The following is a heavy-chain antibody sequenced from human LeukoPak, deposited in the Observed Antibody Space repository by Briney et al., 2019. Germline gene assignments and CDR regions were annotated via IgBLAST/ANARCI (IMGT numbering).Heavy chain of an antibody. J-gene: IGHJ5*02. CDR3: VGYHSESPAP. CDR2: IYTGNST. D-gene: IGHD3-10*01. Sequence: GGALRLSCEPPGLTPKTNTMSWVAPAPGKGLEWVSGIYTGNSTIYADSVRGRFTISRDNSKNTFYLQMNSLRAEDTAVYYCVGYHSESPAPWGQGTLVTVSS. V-gene: IGHV3-53*01. CDR1: GLTPKTNT.